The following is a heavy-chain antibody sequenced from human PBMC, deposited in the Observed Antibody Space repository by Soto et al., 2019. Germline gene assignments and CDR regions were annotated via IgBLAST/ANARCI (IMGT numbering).Heavy chain of an antibody. CDR1: GFTVSSNY. D-gene: IGHD3-3*01. V-gene: IGHV3-66*01. CDR2: IYSGGST. J-gene: IGHJ6*03. CDR3: ATGITIFGVVIPRGYYMDV. Sequence: GGSLRLSCAASGFTVSSNYMSWVRQAPGKGLEWVSVIYSGGSTYYADSVKGRFTISRDNSKNTLYLQMNSLRAEDTAVYYCATGITIFGVVIPRGYYMDVWGKGTTVTVSS.